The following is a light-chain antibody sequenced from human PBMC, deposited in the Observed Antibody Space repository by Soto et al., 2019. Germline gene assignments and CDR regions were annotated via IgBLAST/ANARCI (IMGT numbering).Light chain of an antibody. V-gene: IGKV1-5*03. CDR3: QQYNSELPYT. CDR2: KAS. J-gene: IGKJ2*01. CDR1: QSISTW. Sequence: DIQMTQSPSTLSAFVGDRVTITCRASQSISTWLAWYLQKPGKAPKLLIYKASILERGVPARFSGSGSGTEFTIPISSQQPDDCATDSCQQYNSELPYTFGEGTKLEMK.